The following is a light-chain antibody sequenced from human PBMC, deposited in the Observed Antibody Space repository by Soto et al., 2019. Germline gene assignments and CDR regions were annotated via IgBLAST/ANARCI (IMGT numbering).Light chain of an antibody. J-gene: IGKJ1*01. V-gene: IGKV3-20*01. CDR2: SAF. Sequence: EIVLTQSPGTLSLSPGERGTLSCSASQSVSINSLAWYQQKPGQAPRLLIYSAFRRATAIPDRFSGSGSETDFTLTISILEPEEFAVYYCQYYGSSPWTFCQGTKVEIK. CDR1: QSVSINS. CDR3: QYYGSSPWT.